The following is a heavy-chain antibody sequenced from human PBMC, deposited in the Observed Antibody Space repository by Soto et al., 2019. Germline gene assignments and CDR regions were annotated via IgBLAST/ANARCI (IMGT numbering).Heavy chain of an antibody. Sequence: SETLSLTCTVSGGSISSYNWSRIRQSAGKGLEWIGRIYNGGNTQYNPSLKSRVTMSADTSKNQFSLRLNSVTAADTAVYYCARDGSDSYGLDVWGQGTTVSVSS. J-gene: IGHJ6*02. D-gene: IGHD3-10*01. CDR3: ARDGSDSYGLDV. CDR1: GGSISSYN. V-gene: IGHV4-4*07. CDR2: IYNGGNT.